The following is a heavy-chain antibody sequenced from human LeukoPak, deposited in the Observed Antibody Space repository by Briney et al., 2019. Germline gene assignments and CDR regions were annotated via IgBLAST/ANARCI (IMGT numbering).Heavy chain of an antibody. CDR1: GFTFSSYG. CDR3: AKPSRGVGASPLFDY. D-gene: IGHD1-26*01. Sequence: GGSLRLSCAASGFTFSSYGMHWVRQAPGKGLEWVAFIRYDGSNKYYADSVKGRFTISRDNSKNTLYLQMNSLRAEDTAVYYCAKPSRGVGASPLFDYWGQGTLVTVSS. V-gene: IGHV3-30*02. CDR2: IRYDGSNK. J-gene: IGHJ4*02.